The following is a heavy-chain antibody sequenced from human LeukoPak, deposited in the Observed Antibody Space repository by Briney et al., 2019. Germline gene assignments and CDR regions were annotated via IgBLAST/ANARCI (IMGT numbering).Heavy chain of an antibody. CDR3: ARRPFTTGTTLFSFDY. Sequence: SETLSLTCAVYGGSFSGYYWSWIRQPPGKGLEWIGEINHSGSTNYNPSLKSRVTISVDTSKNQFSLELSSVTAADTAEYYCARRPFTTGTTLFSFDYWGQGTLVTVSS. D-gene: IGHD1-1*01. CDR1: GGSFSGYY. CDR2: INHSGST. V-gene: IGHV4-34*01. J-gene: IGHJ4*02.